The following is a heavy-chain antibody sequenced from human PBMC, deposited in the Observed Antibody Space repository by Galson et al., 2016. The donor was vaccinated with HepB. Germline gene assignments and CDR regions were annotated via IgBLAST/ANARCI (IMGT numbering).Heavy chain of an antibody. CDR3: AKPETRPYDILTGYSHFDY. J-gene: IGHJ4*02. CDR1: GFTFSTYA. D-gene: IGHD3-9*01. CDR2: ISNSGSTT. Sequence: SLRLSCAASGFTFSTYAMSWVRQAPGKGLEWVSAISNSGSTTYYADSVKGRFTISRDNSKNTLYLQMNSLRVEDTALYYCAKPETRPYDILTGYSHFDYWGQGTLVTVSS. V-gene: IGHV3-23*01.